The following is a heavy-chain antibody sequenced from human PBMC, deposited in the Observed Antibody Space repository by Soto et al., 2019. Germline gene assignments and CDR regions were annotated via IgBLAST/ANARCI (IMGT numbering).Heavy chain of an antibody. Sequence: GGSLILSCGASGFTVSSHHMTWVRQPPGRGPEWVSNIYPDGDTFYADSVRGRFTISRDNSKNTLYLQMNSLRAEDTAVYYCARDPRVAATNLVRGTFFDPWGQGTLVTVSS. CDR2: IYPDGDT. D-gene: IGHD2-15*01. CDR3: ARDPRVAATNLVRGTFFDP. V-gene: IGHV3-53*05. CDR1: GFTVSSHH. J-gene: IGHJ5*02.